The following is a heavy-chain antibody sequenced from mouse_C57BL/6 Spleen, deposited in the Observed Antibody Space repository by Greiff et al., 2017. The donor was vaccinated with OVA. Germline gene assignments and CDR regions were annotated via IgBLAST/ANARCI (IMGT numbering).Heavy chain of an antibody. J-gene: IGHJ4*01. Sequence: EVMLVESGGGLVKPGGSLKLSCAASGFTFSDYGMHWVRQAPEKGLEWVAYISSGSSTIYYADTVKGRFTISRDNAKNTLFLQMTSLRSEDTAMYYCANDYDEAMDYWGQGTSVTVSS. CDR3: ANDYDEAMDY. CDR1: GFTFSDYG. D-gene: IGHD2-4*01. V-gene: IGHV5-17*01. CDR2: ISSGSSTI.